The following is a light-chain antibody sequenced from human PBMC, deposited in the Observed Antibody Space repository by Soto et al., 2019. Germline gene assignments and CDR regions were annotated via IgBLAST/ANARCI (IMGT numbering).Light chain of an antibody. CDR3: QQSYSTPPT. CDR2: TAS. V-gene: IGKV1-39*01. Sequence: DIKMTQSPSSLSASVGERVTITCRASHYISNYLNWYQQKSGTAPQLLIHTASTLQSGVPSRFSGRGSGPDFPLTISSVHPDDVAIYCCQQSYSTPPTFGQGTTLEIK. J-gene: IGKJ2*01. CDR1: HYISNY.